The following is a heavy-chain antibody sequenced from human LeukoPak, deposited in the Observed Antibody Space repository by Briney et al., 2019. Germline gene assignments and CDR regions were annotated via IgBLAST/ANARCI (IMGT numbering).Heavy chain of an antibody. Sequence: PSETLSLTCTVSDSSITSTYYWAWFRQPPGKDLEWIATVFRLQTVRTFNNPSLEPRVTMSLDPSQNQFSLNLTSVTAADTALYFCARVLHAPYLIDSWGQGTLVTVSS. V-gene: IGHV4-38-2*02. CDR3: ARVLHAPYLIDS. CDR1: DSSITSTYY. J-gene: IGHJ5*01. D-gene: IGHD2-8*01. CDR2: VFRLQTVRT.